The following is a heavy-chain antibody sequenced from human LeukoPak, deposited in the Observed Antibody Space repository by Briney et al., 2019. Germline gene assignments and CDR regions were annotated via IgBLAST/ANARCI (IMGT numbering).Heavy chain of an antibody. D-gene: IGHD3-22*01. CDR3: ARDYYDSSGYHEGFDY. CDR2: INPSGDST. V-gene: IGHV1-46*01. J-gene: IGHJ4*02. CDR1: GYTFTSYY. Sequence: ASVKVSCKASGYTFTSYYVHWVRQAPGQGLEWMGIINPSGDSTSYAQKFQGRVTMTRDTSTSTVYMELSSLRSEDTAVYYCARDYYDSSGYHEGFDYWGQGTLVTVSS.